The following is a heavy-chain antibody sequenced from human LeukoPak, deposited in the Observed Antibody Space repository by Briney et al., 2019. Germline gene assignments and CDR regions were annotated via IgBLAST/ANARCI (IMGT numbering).Heavy chain of an antibody. J-gene: IGHJ5*02. CDR3: AREYSGYDLEGNWFDP. V-gene: IGHV3-48*04. CDR1: GFTFRIYS. CDR2: ISSSSSTI. D-gene: IGHD5-12*01. Sequence: GGSLSLSCAASGFTFRIYSMICLRPARGKGLEWGSYISSSSSTIYYADPVKGRFTITRDNAKNSLYLQMNSLRAEDTAVYYCAREYSGYDLEGNWFDPWGQGTLVTVSS.